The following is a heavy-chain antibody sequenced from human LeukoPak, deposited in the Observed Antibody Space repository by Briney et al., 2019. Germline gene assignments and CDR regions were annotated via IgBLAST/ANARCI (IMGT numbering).Heavy chain of an antibody. J-gene: IGHJ3*02. D-gene: IGHD5-24*01. CDR1: GGSISSYY. CDR2: IYYSGST. Sequence: PSETLSLTCTVSGGSISSYYWSWIRQPPGTGLEWIGYIYYSGSTNYNPSLKSRVTISVDTSKNQFFLKLSSVTAADTAVYYCARRSRMTTIDAFDIWGQGTMVTVSS. V-gene: IGHV4-59*08. CDR3: ARRSRMTTIDAFDI.